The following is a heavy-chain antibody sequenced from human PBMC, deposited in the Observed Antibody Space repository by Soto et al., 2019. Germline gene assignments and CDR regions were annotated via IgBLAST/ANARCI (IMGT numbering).Heavy chain of an antibody. V-gene: IGHV3-15*01. J-gene: IGHJ2*01. D-gene: IGHD3-22*01. CDR1: GFTFSNAW. CDR3: TTDIGYYDSSGYSPDWYFDL. CDR2: IKSKTDGGTT. Sequence: GGSLRLSCAASGFTFSNAWMSWVRQAPGKGLEWVGRIKSKTDGGTTDYAAPVKGRFTISRDDSKNTLYLQMNSLKTEDTAVYYCTTDIGYYDSSGYSPDWYFDLWGRGTLVTVSS.